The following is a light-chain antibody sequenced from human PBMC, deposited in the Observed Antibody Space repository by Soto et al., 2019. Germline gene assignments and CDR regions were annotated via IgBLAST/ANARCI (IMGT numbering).Light chain of an antibody. Sequence: QSALTQPASVSGSPGQSITISCTGTSSDVGSYNLVSWYQQHPGKAPKLMIYEGSKRPSGVSNRFSGSKSGNTASLTISGLQAEDGAVYYCCSFAGSSTYVVFGGGTKLT. CDR1: SSDVGSYNL. CDR2: EGS. V-gene: IGLV2-23*01. CDR3: CSFAGSSTYVV. J-gene: IGLJ2*01.